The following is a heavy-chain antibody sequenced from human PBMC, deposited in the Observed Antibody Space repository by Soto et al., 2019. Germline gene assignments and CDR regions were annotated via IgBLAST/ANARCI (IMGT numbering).Heavy chain of an antibody. CDR3: ARDSWPVTEYYFDY. J-gene: IGHJ4*02. Sequence: GGSLRLSCAASGFTFSSYGTHWVRQAPGKGLEWVAVIWYDGSNKYYADSVKGRFTISRDNSKNTLYLQMNSLRAEDTAVYYCARDSWPVTEYYFDYWGQGTLVTVS. CDR1: GFTFSSYG. CDR2: IWYDGSNK. D-gene: IGHD6-19*01. V-gene: IGHV3-33*01.